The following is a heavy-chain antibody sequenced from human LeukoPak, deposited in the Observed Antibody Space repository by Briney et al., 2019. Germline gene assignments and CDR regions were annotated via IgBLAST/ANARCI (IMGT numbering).Heavy chain of an antibody. CDR3: ARASGSYYADFDY. Sequence: PSETLSLTCTVSVGSISSSNYYWGWIRQPPGRGLEWIGSIYYSGSTYYNPSLKSRVTISVDTSKNQFSLKVSSVTAADAAVYFCARASGSYYADFDYWGQGTLVTVSS. CDR1: VGSISSSNYY. V-gene: IGHV4-39*01. D-gene: IGHD1-26*01. CDR2: IYYSGST. J-gene: IGHJ4*02.